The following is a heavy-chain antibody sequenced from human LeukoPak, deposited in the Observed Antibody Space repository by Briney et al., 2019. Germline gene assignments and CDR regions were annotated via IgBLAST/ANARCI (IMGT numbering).Heavy chain of an antibody. V-gene: IGHV3-21*01. D-gene: IGHD6-19*01. CDR2: ITSSSSYI. CDR1: GFTLRTYG. J-gene: IGHJ5*02. Sequence: GGSLRLSCAGSGFTLRTYGMHWVRQAPGKGLEWVSSITSSSSYIYYADSVKGRFTISRDNAKNSLYLQMNSLRAEDTAVYYCAREMLAAVAAQSWGQGTLVTVSS. CDR3: AREMLAAVAAQS.